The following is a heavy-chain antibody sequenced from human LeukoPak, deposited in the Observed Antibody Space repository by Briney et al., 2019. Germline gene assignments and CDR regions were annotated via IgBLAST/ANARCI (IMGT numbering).Heavy chain of an antibody. CDR2: IWYDGSNK. Sequence: GGSLRLSCAASGFTFSSYGMHWVRQAPGKGLEWVAVIWYDGSNKYYADSVKGRFTISRDNSKNTLYLQMNSLRAEDTAVYYCAKPRGGDYGYAFDIWGQGTMVTVSS. D-gene: IGHD4-17*01. CDR1: GFTFSSYG. V-gene: IGHV3-33*06. J-gene: IGHJ3*02. CDR3: AKPRGGDYGYAFDI.